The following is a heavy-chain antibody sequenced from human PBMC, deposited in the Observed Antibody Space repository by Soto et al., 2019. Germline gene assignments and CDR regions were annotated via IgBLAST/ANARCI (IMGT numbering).Heavy chain of an antibody. D-gene: IGHD1-1*01. CDR1: GGSISSYY. V-gene: IGHV4-59*08. J-gene: IGHJ4*02. CDR2: IYYSGST. CDR3: ARLPNLAQLYYFDY. Sequence: SETLSLTCTVSGGSISSYYWSWIRQPPGKGLEWIGYIYYSGSTNYNPSLKSRVTISVDTSKNQFSLKLSSVTAADTAVYYCARLPNLAQLYYFDYWGQGTLVTVSS.